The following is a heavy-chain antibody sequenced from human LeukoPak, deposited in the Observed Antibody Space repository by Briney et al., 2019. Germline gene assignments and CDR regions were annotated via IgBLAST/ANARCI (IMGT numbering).Heavy chain of an antibody. CDR3: AKGTLFGVVTSFDF. D-gene: IGHD3-3*01. CDR2: ISASGSAT. V-gene: IGHV3-23*01. J-gene: IGHJ4*02. CDR1: RFTLGSANA. Sequence: PGGSLRLSCAASRFTLGSANAMTWVRQAPGKGLEWVSLISASGSATYYADSVRGRFAISRDISKNTLFLQMSSLRTEDTAVYYCAKGTLFGVVTSFDFWGQGTLVTVSS.